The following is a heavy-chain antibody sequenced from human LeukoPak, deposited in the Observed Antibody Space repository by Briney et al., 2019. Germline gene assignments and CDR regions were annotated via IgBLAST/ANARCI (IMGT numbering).Heavy chain of an antibody. CDR2: ISRSGSTI. Sequence: PGGSLRLSCAASGFTFSSHNMNWVRQAPGKGLEWVSHISRSGSTIYYADSVKGRFTISRDNAKNSLYLQMNSLRAEDTAVYYCARDTAITMIRGEFDYWGQGTLVTVSS. D-gene: IGHD3-10*01. V-gene: IGHV3-48*04. CDR1: GFTFSSHN. CDR3: ARDTAITMIRGEFDY. J-gene: IGHJ4*02.